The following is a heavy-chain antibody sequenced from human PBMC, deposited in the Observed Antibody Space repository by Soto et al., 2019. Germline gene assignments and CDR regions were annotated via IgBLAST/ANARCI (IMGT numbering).Heavy chain of an antibody. V-gene: IGHV3-11*03. CDR1: GFTLSEYY. Sequence: TGGSLRLSCAPPGFTLSEYYLSWIRQAPGKGVEWGSYVTGSGSYTNYADSVKGRSIISRDNARNSLYLQMDSLRVEDTAVYYCARRLPDSGGYFDLWGRGTLVTVSS. CDR3: ARRLPDSGGYFDL. D-gene: IGHD3-16*01. CDR2: VTGSGSYT. J-gene: IGHJ2*01.